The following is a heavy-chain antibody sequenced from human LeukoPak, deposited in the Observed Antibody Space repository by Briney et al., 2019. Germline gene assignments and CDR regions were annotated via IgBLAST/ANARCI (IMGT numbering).Heavy chain of an antibody. Sequence: SETLSLTCAVYGGSFSGYYWSWIRQPPGKGLEWIGEINHSGSTNYNPSLKSRVTISVDTSKNQFSLKLSSVTAADTAVYYCARAITGTTGDNWFDSWGQGTLVTVSS. CDR2: INHSGST. J-gene: IGHJ5*01. D-gene: IGHD1-7*01. CDR3: ARAITGTTGDNWFDS. CDR1: GGSFSGYY. V-gene: IGHV4-34*01.